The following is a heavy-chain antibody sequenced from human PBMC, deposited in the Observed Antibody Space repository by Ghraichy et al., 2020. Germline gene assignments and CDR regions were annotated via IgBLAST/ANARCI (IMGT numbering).Heavy chain of an antibody. CDR1: GFTFSDHY. Sequence: GGSLRLSCAASGFTFSDHYMDWVRQAPGKGLEWVGRTRNKANSYTTEYAASVKGRFTISRDDSKNSLYLQMNSLKTEDTAVYYCASTYYYGSGSYYNMRFSGYWGQGTLVTVSS. CDR2: TRNKANSYTT. J-gene: IGHJ4*02. CDR3: ASTYYYGSGSYYNMRFSGY. D-gene: IGHD3-10*01. V-gene: IGHV3-72*01.